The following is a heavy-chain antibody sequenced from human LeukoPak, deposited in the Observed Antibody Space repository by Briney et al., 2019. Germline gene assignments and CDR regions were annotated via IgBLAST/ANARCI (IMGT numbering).Heavy chain of an antibody. CDR2: FDPEDGET. Sequence: ASVKVSCKVSGYTLTELSMHWVRQAPGKGLEWMGGFDPEDGETIYAQKFQGRVTMTEDTSTDTAYMELSSLRSEDTAVYYCATYEAVAGATYYYYYGMDVWGQGTTATVSS. CDR3: ATYEAVAGATYYYYYGMDV. J-gene: IGHJ6*02. D-gene: IGHD6-19*01. V-gene: IGHV1-24*01. CDR1: GYTLTELS.